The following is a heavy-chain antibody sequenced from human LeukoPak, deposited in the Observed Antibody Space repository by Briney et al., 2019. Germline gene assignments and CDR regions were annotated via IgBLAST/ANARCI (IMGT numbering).Heavy chain of an antibody. Sequence: GGSLRLSCAASGFTFSSYSMNWVRQAPGKGLEWVSYISSSSSTIYYADSVKGRVTISRDNAKNSLYLQMNSLRAEDTAVYYCASHTYCGGDCYQYYFDYWGQGTLVSVSS. CDR1: GFTFSSYS. CDR2: ISSSSSTI. J-gene: IGHJ4*02. CDR3: ASHTYCGGDCYQYYFDY. D-gene: IGHD2-21*02. V-gene: IGHV3-48*04.